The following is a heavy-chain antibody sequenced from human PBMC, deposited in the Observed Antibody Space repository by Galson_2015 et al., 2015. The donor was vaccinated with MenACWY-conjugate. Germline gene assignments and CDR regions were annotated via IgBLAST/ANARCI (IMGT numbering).Heavy chain of an antibody. CDR3: ARPYDSGMYFAF. D-gene: IGHD3-10*01. J-gene: IGHJ3*01. CDR2: INHSGTT. V-gene: IGHV4-34*01. Sequence: SETLSLTCAIYGGSFSGYSWNWIRQPPEKGLEWIGEINHSGTTNYNPSLKSRVTISIDTSTNYFSLRLSPVTAADTAVYYCARPYDSGMYFAF. CDR1: GGSFSGYS.